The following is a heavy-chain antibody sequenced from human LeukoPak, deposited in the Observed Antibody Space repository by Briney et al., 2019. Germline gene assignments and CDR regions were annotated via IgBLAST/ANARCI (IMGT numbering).Heavy chain of an antibody. CDR3: ARELGNDFWSGYPYYYGMDV. J-gene: IGHJ6*02. D-gene: IGHD3-3*01. CDR1: GGSISSSNW. V-gene: IGHV4-4*02. CDR2: IYHSGST. Sequence: SGTLSLTCAVSGGSISSSNWWSWVRQPPGKGLEWIGEIYHSGSTNYNPSLKSRVTISVDKSKNQFSLKLSSVTAADTAVYYCARELGNDFWSGYPYYYGMDVWGQGTTVTVSS.